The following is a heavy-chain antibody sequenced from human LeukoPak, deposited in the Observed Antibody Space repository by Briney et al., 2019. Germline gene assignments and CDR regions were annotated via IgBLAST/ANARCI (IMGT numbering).Heavy chain of an antibody. J-gene: IGHJ4*02. V-gene: IGHV3-23*01. CDR2: ISGSGGST. CDR1: GFTFSSYA. CDR3: ARGVIAAGGNDFDY. D-gene: IGHD6-13*01. Sequence: GSLRLSCAASGFTFSSYAMSWVRQAPGKGLEWVSAISGSGGSTYYADSVKGRFTISRDNSKNTLYLQMNSLRAEDTAVYYCARGVIAAGGNDFDYWGQGTLVTVSS.